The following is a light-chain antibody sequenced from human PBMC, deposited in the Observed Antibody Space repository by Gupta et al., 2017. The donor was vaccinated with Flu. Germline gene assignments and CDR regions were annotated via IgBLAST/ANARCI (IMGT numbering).Light chain of an antibody. CDR2: TSN. CDR1: SSNIGSNT. Sequence: QSVLTQPPSASATPRHRVTISCSGSSSNIGSNTVIWYQQLPGAAPKLLIYTSNQRPSGVPDRFSGSKSGTSASLDIRGLQSGDEADYYWGAWDDRLGGLMFGGGTKLPVL. V-gene: IGLV1-44*01. CDR3: GAWDDRLGGLM. J-gene: IGLJ3*02.